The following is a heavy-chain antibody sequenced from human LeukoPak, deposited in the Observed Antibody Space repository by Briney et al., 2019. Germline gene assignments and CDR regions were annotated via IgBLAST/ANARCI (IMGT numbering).Heavy chain of an antibody. Sequence: PGGSLRLSCAASGFTFSSYSMNWVRQAPGKGLEWVSSISSSSSYIYYADSVKGRFTISRDNAKNSLYLQMNSLRAEDTAVYYCAGGPGDSSGYYPWYFDYWGQGTLVTVSS. D-gene: IGHD3-22*01. CDR2: ISSSSSYI. J-gene: IGHJ4*02. CDR1: GFTFSSYS. V-gene: IGHV3-21*01. CDR3: AGGPGDSSGYYPWYFDY.